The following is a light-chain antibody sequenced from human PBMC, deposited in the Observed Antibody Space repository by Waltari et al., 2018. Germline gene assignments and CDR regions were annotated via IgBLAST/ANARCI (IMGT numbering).Light chain of an antibody. J-gene: IGKJ1*01. CDR2: GAS. CDR1: QTIRGS. V-gene: IGKV3-20*01. Sequence: EIVLPQSPGTLSLSPGERAPISCRASQTIRGSLAWYQQKPGQAPRLLIYGASSRAAGIPDRFSGSGSGTDFSLTISRLEPEDFAVYYCQHYVRLPVTFGRGTKVEIK. CDR3: QHYVRLPVT.